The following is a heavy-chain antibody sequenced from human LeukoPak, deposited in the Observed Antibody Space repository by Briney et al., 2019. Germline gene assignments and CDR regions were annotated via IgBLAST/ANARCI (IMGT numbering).Heavy chain of an antibody. D-gene: IGHD2-15*01. V-gene: IGHV4-4*02. CDR3: AGRRSCSGGSCYRPAYFDY. CDR1: GGSISSSNW. Sequence: SETLSLTCAVSGGSISSSNWWSWVRQPPGKGLEWIGEIDHSGSTNYNPSLKSRVTISVDKSKNQFSLKLSSVTAADTAVYYCAGRRSCSGGSCYRPAYFDYWGQGTLVTVSS. J-gene: IGHJ4*02. CDR2: IDHSGST.